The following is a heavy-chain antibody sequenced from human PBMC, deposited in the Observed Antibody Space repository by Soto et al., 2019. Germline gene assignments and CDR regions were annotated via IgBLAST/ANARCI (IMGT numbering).Heavy chain of an antibody. Sequence: QVQLVESGGGVVQPGRSLRLSCAASGFTFSTYGMHWVRQAPGKGLEWVAVISYDGSNKYYADSVKGRFTISRDNSKKTLYLQMNSLRAEDTAVYYCARAYTAMGIDYWGHGILVTVSS. V-gene: IGHV3-30*03. CDR2: ISYDGSNK. CDR1: GFTFSTYG. CDR3: ARAYTAMGIDY. J-gene: IGHJ4*01. D-gene: IGHD5-18*01.